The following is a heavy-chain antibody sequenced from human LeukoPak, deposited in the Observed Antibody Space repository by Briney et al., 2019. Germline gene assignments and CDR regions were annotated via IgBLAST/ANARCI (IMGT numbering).Heavy chain of an antibody. CDR1: GYTFTSYG. CDR2: ISAYNGNT. CDR3: ARAPFFCSSTSCYRRKWFDP. J-gene: IGHJ5*02. Sequence: ASVKVSCKASGYTFTSYGISWVRQAPGQGLEWMGWISAYNGNTNYAQKLQGRVTMTTDTSTSTAYMELRSLRSDDTAVYYCARAPFFCSSTSCYRRKWFDPWGQGTLVTVSS. V-gene: IGHV1-18*01. D-gene: IGHD2-2*02.